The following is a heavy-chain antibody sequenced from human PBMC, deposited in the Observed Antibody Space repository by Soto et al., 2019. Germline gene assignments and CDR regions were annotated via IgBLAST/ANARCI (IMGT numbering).Heavy chain of an antibody. J-gene: IGHJ4*02. CDR3: GRSVGVRGAHIDY. CDR2: VYYTGST. CDR1: GGSISGSY. V-gene: IGHV4-59*01. D-gene: IGHD2-15*01. Sequence: SETLSLTCSVSGGSISGSYWSWIRQSPGKGLEWLGYVYYTGSTNYSPSLRSRVSISVHTSKNEFSLRLSSVTAADTAVYFCGRSVGVRGAHIDYWGQGTQVTVSS.